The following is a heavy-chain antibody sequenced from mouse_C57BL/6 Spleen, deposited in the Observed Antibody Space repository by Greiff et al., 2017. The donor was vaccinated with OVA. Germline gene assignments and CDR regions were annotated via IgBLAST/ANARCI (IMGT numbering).Heavy chain of an antibody. D-gene: IGHD1-1*01. CDR2: IDPETGGT. J-gene: IGHJ3*01. CDR3: TRKGFSYGFAY. Sequence: VQLQQSGAELVRPGASVTLSCKASGYTFTDYEMHWVKQTPVHGLEWIGAIDPETGGTAYNQKFKGKAILTADKSSSTAYMELRSLTSEDSAVYYCTRKGFSYGFAYWGQGTLVTVSA. CDR1: GYTFTDYE. V-gene: IGHV1-15*01.